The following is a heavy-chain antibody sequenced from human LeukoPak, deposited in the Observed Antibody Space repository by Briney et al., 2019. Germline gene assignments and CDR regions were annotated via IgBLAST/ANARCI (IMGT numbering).Heavy chain of an antibody. J-gene: IGHJ3*02. Sequence: GGSLRLSCAASGFTFTNYAMNWVRQAPGKGLEWVSTLSPSGADTYYADSVKGRFTISRDISKNTLYLQMNSLRAEDTAVYYCARRAYNWGAFDIWGQGTMVIVSS. V-gene: IGHV3-23*01. CDR2: LSPSGADT. D-gene: IGHD5-24*01. CDR1: GFTFTNYA. CDR3: ARRAYNWGAFDI.